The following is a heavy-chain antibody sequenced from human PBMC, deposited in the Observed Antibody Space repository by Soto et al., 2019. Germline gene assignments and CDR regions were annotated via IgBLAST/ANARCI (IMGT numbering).Heavy chain of an antibody. J-gene: IGHJ4*02. CDR3: AADPYCGGDCYFDY. CDR2: IVVGSGNT. Sequence: SVKVSCKASGFTFFTSAVQWVRQARGQGLEWIGWIVVGSGNTNYAQKFQERVTITRDMSTNTAYMELTSLRSEDTAVYYCAADPYCGGDCYFDYWGQGIMVTVSS. D-gene: IGHD2-21*02. CDR1: GFTFFTSA. V-gene: IGHV1-58*01.